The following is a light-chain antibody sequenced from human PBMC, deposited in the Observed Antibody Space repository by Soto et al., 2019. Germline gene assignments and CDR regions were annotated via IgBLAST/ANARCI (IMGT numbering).Light chain of an antibody. CDR2: DAF. CDR3: QQYDNLPLT. J-gene: IGKJ4*01. CDR1: QDISNY. Sequence: DIQMTQSPSSLSASVGDRSPITCQASQDISNYLNWYQQKPGKARMLLISDAFNLETGDPLRFSGSGSGIDFTITISSPQPEDIATYYCQQYDNLPLTFGGGTKVDIK. V-gene: IGKV1-33*01.